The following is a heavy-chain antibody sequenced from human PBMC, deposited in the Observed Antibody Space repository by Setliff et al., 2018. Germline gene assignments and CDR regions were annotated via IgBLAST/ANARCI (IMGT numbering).Heavy chain of an antibody. CDR1: GYTFSDYG. D-gene: IGHD2-2*01. CDR3: SRLVRYCSRTTCQTASGAEL. Sequence: ASVKVSCKASGYTFSDYGISWVRQAPGQGLEWMAWINNYNFQTQYAQKLQGRVTMTTDSSTNTAYLELRGLTSDDTAVYYCSRLVRYCSRTTCQTASGAELWGQGTLVTVSS. V-gene: IGHV1-18*01. J-gene: IGHJ1*01. CDR2: INNYNFQT.